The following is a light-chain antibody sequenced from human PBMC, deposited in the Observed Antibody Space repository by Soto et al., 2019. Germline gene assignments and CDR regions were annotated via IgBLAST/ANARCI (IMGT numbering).Light chain of an antibody. Sequence: QPVLTQPPSVSGAPGQRVTISCTGSSSNIGAGYDVHWYQQLPGTAPKLLIYGNSNRPSGVPDRFSGSKSGTSASLAITGLQAVDEADYYCQSYDSSLSHVVFGGGTKLTVL. CDR1: SSNIGAGYD. CDR2: GNS. J-gene: IGLJ2*01. V-gene: IGLV1-40*01. CDR3: QSYDSSLSHVV.